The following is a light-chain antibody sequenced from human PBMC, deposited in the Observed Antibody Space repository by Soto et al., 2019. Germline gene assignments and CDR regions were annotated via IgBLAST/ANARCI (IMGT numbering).Light chain of an antibody. CDR1: QSISSSY. CDR2: GAS. J-gene: IGKJ1*01. CDR3: QQYGTSSWT. Sequence: EIVLTQSPGTLSLSPGERATLSCRASQSISSSYLAWCQQKLGHAPRLLIYGASSRATGIPARFSGSGSGTDFTLTISRLEPEDFALYYCQQYGTSSWTFGQGTKVEIK. V-gene: IGKV3-20*01.